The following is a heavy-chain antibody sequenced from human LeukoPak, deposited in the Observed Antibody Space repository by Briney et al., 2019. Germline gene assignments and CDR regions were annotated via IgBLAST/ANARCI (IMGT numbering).Heavy chain of an antibody. Sequence: GASVKVSCEASGYTFSNYYIHWVRQTPGQGLEWMGGIIPIFGTANCAQKFQGRVTITADESTSTAYMELSSLRSEDTAVYYCARDVASPEQQLDYWGQGTLVTVSS. V-gene: IGHV1-69*13. CDR3: ARDVASPEQQLDY. J-gene: IGHJ4*02. D-gene: IGHD6-13*01. CDR2: IIPIFGTA. CDR1: GYTFSNYY.